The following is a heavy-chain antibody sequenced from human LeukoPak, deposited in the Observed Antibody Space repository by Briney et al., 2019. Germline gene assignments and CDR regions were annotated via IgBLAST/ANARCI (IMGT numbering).Heavy chain of an antibody. J-gene: IGHJ4*02. CDR1: GFTFSIYA. CDR3: AKDSTGYYYDPLDY. Sequence: GGSLRLSCAATGFTFSIYAITWVRHAPGKGLEWGSGISGSGDSTYYADSVKGRFTISRDNSKNTLYLQMNSLKAEDTALYYCAKDSTGYYYDPLDYWGQGTLVTVSS. CDR2: ISGSGDST. D-gene: IGHD3-22*01. V-gene: IGHV3-23*01.